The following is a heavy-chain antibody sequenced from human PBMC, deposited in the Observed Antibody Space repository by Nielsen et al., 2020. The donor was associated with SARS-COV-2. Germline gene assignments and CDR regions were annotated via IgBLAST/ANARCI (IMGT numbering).Heavy chain of an antibody. J-gene: IGHJ4*02. CDR3: ARGRRRYYYDSSGTFDY. Sequence: SETLSLTCTVSGGSISSSSYYWGWIRQPPGKGLEWIGSIYYSGSTYYNPSLKSRVTISVDTSKNQFSLKLSSVTAADTAVYYCARGRRRYYYDSSGTFDYWGQGTLVTVSS. CDR1: GGSISSSSYY. CDR2: IYYSGST. V-gene: IGHV4-39*07. D-gene: IGHD3-22*01.